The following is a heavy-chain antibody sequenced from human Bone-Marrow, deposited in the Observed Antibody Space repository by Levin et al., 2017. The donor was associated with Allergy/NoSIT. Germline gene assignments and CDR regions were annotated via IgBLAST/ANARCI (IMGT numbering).Heavy chain of an antibody. Sequence: PSETLSLTCTVSGGSINSPNHYWAWIRQPPGTGLEWIGSAYYTVTTYYNPSLKSRVTMSTDTSTNQFSLKLFSVIAADTAVYYCARDFTMVRGVTVTGSSADFDYWGQGILVTVAS. CDR2: AYYTVTT. CDR1: GGSINSPNHY. D-gene: IGHD3-10*01. CDR3: ARDFTMVRGVTVTGSSADFDY. J-gene: IGHJ4*02. V-gene: IGHV4-39*07.